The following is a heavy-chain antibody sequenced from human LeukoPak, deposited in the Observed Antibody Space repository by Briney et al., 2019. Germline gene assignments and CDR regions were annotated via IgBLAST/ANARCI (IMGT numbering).Heavy chain of an antibody. CDR1: GFTVSSKY. V-gene: IGHV3-53*04. CDR2: IYSGGST. CDR3: ARVGGSYLEYFDY. J-gene: IGHJ4*02. Sequence: GGSLRLSCAASGFTVSSKYMSWVRQAPGKGLEWVSVIYSGGSTYYADSVKGRFTISRHNSKNTLYLQMNSLRAEDTAVYYCARVGGSYLEYFDYWGQGTLVTVSS. D-gene: IGHD1-26*01.